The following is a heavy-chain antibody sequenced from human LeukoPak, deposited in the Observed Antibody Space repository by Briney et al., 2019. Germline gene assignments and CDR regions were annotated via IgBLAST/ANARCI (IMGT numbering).Heavy chain of an antibody. V-gene: IGHV3-23*01. CDR2: VSTTGGST. CDR3: ARDPLRYGDGSLYYYYYYMDV. D-gene: IGHD4-17*01. CDR1: SFTFSSYV. Sequence: PGGSLRLFCGASSFTFSSYVMSWVRQAPGKGLEWVSTVSTTGGSTYYADSVKGRFTISRDNSKDTLYLQMNSLRAEDTAVYYCARDPLRYGDGSLYYYYYYMDVWGKGTTVTVSS. J-gene: IGHJ6*03.